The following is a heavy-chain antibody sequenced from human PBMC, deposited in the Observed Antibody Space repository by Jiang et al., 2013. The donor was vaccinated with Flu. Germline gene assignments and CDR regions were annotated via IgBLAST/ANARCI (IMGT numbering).Heavy chain of an antibody. CDR2: ISAYNGNT. Sequence: EWMGWISAYNGNTNYAQKLQGRVTMTTDTSTSTAYMELRSLRSDDTAVYYCARDPGLDIVVVPAAMRDYYYGMDVWGQGTTVTVSS. V-gene: IGHV1-18*01. J-gene: IGHJ6*02. D-gene: IGHD2-2*03. CDR3: ARDPGLDIVVVPAAMRDYYYGMDV.